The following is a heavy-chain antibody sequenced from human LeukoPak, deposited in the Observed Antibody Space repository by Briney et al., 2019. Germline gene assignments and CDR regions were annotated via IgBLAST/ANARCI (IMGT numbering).Heavy chain of an antibody. V-gene: IGHV1-46*01. CDR1: GYTFTSYY. Sequence: GASVKVSCKASGYTFTSYYMHWVRQAPGQGLERMGIINPSGGSTSYAQKFQGRVTMTRDTSTSTVYMELSSLRSEDTAVYYCARVGGYCSSTSCYFDYWGQGTLVTVSS. CDR2: INPSGGST. D-gene: IGHD2-2*01. CDR3: ARVGGYCSSTSCYFDY. J-gene: IGHJ4*02.